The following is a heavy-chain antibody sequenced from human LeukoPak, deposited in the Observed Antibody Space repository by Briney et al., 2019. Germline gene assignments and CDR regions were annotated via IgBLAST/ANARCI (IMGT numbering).Heavy chain of an antibody. J-gene: IGHJ4*02. D-gene: IGHD6-19*01. CDR1: GYAFTDYY. CDR3: ARDQRYSSAWYDEGGYYFDY. V-gene: IGHV1-2*02. Sequence: ASVKVSCKASGYAFTDYYMHWVRQAPGQGLEWMGWINPNSGGTKYVQKFQGRVTVTRDTSISTAYMELSRLRSDDTAVYYCARDQRYSSAWYDEGGYYFDYWGQGTPVTVSS. CDR2: INPNSGGT.